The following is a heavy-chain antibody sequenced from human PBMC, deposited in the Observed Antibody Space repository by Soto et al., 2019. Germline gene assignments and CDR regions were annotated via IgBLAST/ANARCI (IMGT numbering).Heavy chain of an antibody. V-gene: IGHV4-59*01. CDR3: ARSSLITIFGVAKGRFDP. CDR2: IYYSGST. J-gene: IGHJ5*02. Sequence: SETLSLTCTVSGGSISSYYWSWIRQPPGKGLEWIGYIYYSGSTNYNPSLKSRVTISVDTSKNQFSLKLSSVTAADTAVYYCARSSLITIFGVAKGRFDPWGQGTLVTVSS. CDR1: GGSISSYY. D-gene: IGHD3-3*01.